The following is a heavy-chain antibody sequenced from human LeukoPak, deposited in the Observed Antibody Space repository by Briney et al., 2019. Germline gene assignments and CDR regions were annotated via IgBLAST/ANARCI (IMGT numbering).Heavy chain of an antibody. V-gene: IGHV3-49*03. D-gene: IGHD6-13*01. CDR1: GFTFGDYA. CDR2: IRSKAYGGTT. Sequence: GGSLRLSCTASGFTFGDYAMSWFRQAPGKGLEWVGFIRSKAYGGTTEYAASVKGRFTISRDNAKNSLYLQMNSLRAEDTAVYYCAREGAAAGSGYYFDYWGQGTLVAVSS. CDR3: AREGAAAGSGYYFDY. J-gene: IGHJ4*02.